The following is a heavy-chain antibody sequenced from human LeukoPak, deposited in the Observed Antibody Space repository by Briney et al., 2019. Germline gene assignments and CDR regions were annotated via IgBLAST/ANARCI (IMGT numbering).Heavy chain of an antibody. D-gene: IGHD6-13*01. Sequence: ASVKVSCKASGYTFTSYGISWVRQAPGQGLEWMGWISAYNGNTNYAQKLQGRVTMTTDTSTSTAYMELRSLRSDDTAVYHCARDSPASGIAPTFDPWGQGTLVTVSS. J-gene: IGHJ5*02. CDR2: ISAYNGNT. V-gene: IGHV1-18*01. CDR1: GYTFTSYG. CDR3: ARDSPASGIAPTFDP.